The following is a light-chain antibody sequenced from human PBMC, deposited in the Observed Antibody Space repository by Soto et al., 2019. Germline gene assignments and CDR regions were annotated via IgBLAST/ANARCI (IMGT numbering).Light chain of an antibody. J-gene: IGKJ1*01. Sequence: EILLTQSPATLSLSLGDRATISCRASQSVGGYLAWYQHKPGQAPNLLIYDATNMESGIPARFSGSGSGTDFTLTISSLEPEDFALYYCQQCCSKPLTLSHGTKVDIK. CDR1: QSVGGY. V-gene: IGKV3-11*01. CDR3: QQCCSKPLT. CDR2: DAT.